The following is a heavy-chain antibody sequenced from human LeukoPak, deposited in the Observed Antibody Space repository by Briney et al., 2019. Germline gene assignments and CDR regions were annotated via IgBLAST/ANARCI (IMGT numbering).Heavy chain of an antibody. CDR1: GFTVSSSY. CDR3: ARGDSSWYPYFDF. D-gene: IGHD6-13*01. V-gene: IGHV3-66*01. J-gene: IGHJ4*02. Sequence: GGSLRLSCAASGFTVSSSYMNWVRQAPGKGLEWVSVIYSGDSTYYADSVKGRFTISRDISKNTLHLQMNSLRAGDSAVYYCARGDSSWYPYFDFWGQGTLVTVSS. CDR2: IYSGDST.